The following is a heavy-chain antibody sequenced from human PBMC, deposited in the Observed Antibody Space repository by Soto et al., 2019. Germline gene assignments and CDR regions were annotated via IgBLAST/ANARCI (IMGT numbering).Heavy chain of an antibody. CDR3: ARTSDTYNSNDH. CDR1: GGSITSGCYC. V-gene: IGHV4-31*01. Sequence: SSETLSLTCTVSGGSITSGCYCWSWLRQHPGEGLEWFGYIYNNGSTYYNSSLRSQITISLDTSKNPFTLTLISVTAADTSVYYCARTSDTYNSNDHWGQGTLVTVSS. J-gene: IGHJ4*02. D-gene: IGHD1-1*01. CDR2: IYNNGST.